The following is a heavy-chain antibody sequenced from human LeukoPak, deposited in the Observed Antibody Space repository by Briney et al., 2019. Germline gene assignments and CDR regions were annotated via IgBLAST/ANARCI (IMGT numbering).Heavy chain of an antibody. CDR3: ARDLYCSSTSCYSETLFDY. Sequence: GGSLRLSCAASGFTFSSYWMSWVRQAPGKGLEWVANIKQDGSEKYYADSVKGRFTISRDNAKNSLYLQMNSLRAEDTAVYYCARDLYCSSTSCYSETLFDYWGQGTLVTVSS. D-gene: IGHD2-2*01. J-gene: IGHJ4*02. CDR2: IKQDGSEK. V-gene: IGHV3-7*01. CDR1: GFTFSSYW.